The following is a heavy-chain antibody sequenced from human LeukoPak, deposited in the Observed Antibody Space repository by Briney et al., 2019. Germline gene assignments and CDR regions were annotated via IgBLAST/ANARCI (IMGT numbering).Heavy chain of an antibody. Sequence: ASVTVSCKASVYTFTSYDINWVRQATGQELEWMGWMNPNSGNTGYAQKFQGRVTMTRNTSISTAYMELSSLRSEDTAVYYCARGSYDFWSGYLAYYYYYYMDVWGKGTTVTVSS. D-gene: IGHD3-3*01. J-gene: IGHJ6*03. CDR2: MNPNSGNT. CDR3: ARGSYDFWSGYLAYYYYYYMDV. CDR1: VYTFTSYD. V-gene: IGHV1-8*01.